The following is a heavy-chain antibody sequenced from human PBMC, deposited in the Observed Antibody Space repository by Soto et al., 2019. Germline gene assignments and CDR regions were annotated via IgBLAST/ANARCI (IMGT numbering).Heavy chain of an antibody. J-gene: IGHJ4*02. CDR3: ARGTTYYFDY. V-gene: IGHV4-34*01. CDR2: INHSGST. Sequence: SETLSLTCAVYGGSFSGYYWSWIRQPPGKGLEWIGEINHSGSTNYNPSLKSRVTISVDTSKNQFSLKLSSVTAADTAVYYCARGTTYYFDYWGQGTLVTVS. CDR1: GGSFSGYY.